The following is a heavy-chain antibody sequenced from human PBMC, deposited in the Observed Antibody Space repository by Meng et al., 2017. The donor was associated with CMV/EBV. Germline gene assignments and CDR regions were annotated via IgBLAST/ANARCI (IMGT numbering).Heavy chain of an antibody. CDR1: GGSISSYY. J-gene: IGHJ6*02. D-gene: IGHD3-9*01. CDR3: ARDPSITIFWDSPYYYYGMDV. Sequence: SETLSLTCTVSGGSISSYYWSWIRQPPGKGLEWIGYIYYSGSTNYNPSLKSRVTISVDTSKNQFSLKLSSVTAADTAVYYCARDPSITIFWDSPYYYYGMDVWGQGTTVTVSS. CDR2: IYYSGST. V-gene: IGHV4-59*01.